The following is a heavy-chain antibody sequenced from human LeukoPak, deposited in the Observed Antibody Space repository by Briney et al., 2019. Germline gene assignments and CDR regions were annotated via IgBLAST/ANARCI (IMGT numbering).Heavy chain of an antibody. CDR3: AREYYYDSSGYYGWFDP. CDR2: ISSSSSYI. J-gene: IGHJ5*02. Sequence: PGGFLRLSCGASVFTFSSYSMNWVRQAPGKGLEWVSSISSSSSYIYYADSVKGRFTISRDNAKNSLYLQMNSLRAEDTAVYYCAREYYYDSSGYYGWFDPWGQGTLVTVSS. CDR1: VFTFSSYS. V-gene: IGHV3-21*01. D-gene: IGHD3-22*01.